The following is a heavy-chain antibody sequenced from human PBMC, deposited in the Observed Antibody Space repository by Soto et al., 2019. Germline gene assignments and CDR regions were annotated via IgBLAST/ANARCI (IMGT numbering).Heavy chain of an antibody. Sequence: EVQLLESGGGLVQPGGSLRLSCAASGFTFSSYAMSWVRQAPGKGLEWVSGISGSGDSTYYADSVKGRFTISRDNSKNXXYLQRNSLRAEDTAVYYCAKGVPGIAVAGTGYFQHWGQGTLVTVSS. CDR3: AKGVPGIAVAGTGYFQH. V-gene: IGHV3-23*01. CDR1: GFTFSSYA. CDR2: ISGSGDST. J-gene: IGHJ1*01. D-gene: IGHD6-19*01.